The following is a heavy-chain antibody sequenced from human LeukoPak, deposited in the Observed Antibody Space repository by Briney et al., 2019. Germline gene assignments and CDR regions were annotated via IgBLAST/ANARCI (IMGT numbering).Heavy chain of an antibody. J-gene: IGHJ6*03. CDR3: ARCEPQLGPYYHLYYYMDV. D-gene: IGHD6-13*01. Sequence: GSLRLPCAASGFTFSSYGMHWVRQAPGKGLEWVAFIRYDGSNKYYADSVKGRFTISRDNSKNTLYLQMNSLRAEDTAVYYCARCEPQLGPYYHLYYYMDVWGKGTTVTVSS. CDR2: IRYDGSNK. V-gene: IGHV3-30*02. CDR1: GFTFSSYG.